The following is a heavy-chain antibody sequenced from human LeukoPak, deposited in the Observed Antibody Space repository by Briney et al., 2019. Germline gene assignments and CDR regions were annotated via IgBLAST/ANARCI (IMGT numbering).Heavy chain of an antibody. J-gene: IGHJ4*02. CDR1: GFTFSSYT. D-gene: IGHD3-10*01. CDR3: AKVMRSWYFDY. V-gene: IGHV3-21*01. CDR2: IAGSSGYI. Sequence: GGSLRLSCATSGFTFSSYTMNWVRQAPGKGLEWVSSIAGSSGYISYADSVKGRFTISRDNAKKSLYLQMTSLTAEDTAVYYCAKVMRSWYFDYWGQGTLVTVSS.